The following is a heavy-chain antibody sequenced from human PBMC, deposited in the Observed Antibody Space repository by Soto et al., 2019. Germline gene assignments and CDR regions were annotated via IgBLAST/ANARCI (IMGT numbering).Heavy chain of an antibody. J-gene: IGHJ4*02. V-gene: IGHV3-23*01. D-gene: IGHD2-15*01. CDR1: GFTFSSYA. CDR3: AKDDAMVAATGGRDY. Sequence: HPGGSLRLSCAASGFTFSSYAMSWVRQAPGKGLEGVSAISGSGGSTYYADSVKGRFTISRDNSKNTLYLQMNSLRAEDTAVYYCAKDDAMVAATGGRDYWGKGTLGNGSS. CDR2: ISGSGGST.